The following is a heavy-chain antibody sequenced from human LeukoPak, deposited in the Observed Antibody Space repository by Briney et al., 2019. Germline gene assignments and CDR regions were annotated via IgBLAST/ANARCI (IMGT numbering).Heavy chain of an antibody. CDR1: GYTFTSYG. D-gene: IGHD6-13*01. Sequence: ASVKVSCKASGYTFTSYGISWVRQAPGQGLEWMGWISAYNGNTNYAQKLQGRVTMTTGTSTSTAYMELSSLRSEDTAVYYCARGLAAAGTPYYYYYMDVWGKGTTATVSS. CDR2: ISAYNGNT. V-gene: IGHV1-18*01. J-gene: IGHJ6*03. CDR3: ARGLAAAGTPYYYYYMDV.